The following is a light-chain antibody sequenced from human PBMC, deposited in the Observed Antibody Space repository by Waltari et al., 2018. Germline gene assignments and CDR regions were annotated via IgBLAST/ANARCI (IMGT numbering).Light chain of an antibody. V-gene: IGLV2-23*02. Sequence: QSVLTQPASVSGSPGQSIPISCTGTSSDVGGYNYVSWYQRHPGKAPKVLIFDVSKRRSGVSERFSGSKSGNTASLTISGLQAEDEADYYCCSHAGSGTVWVFGGGTKLTVL. J-gene: IGLJ2*01. CDR3: CSHAGSGTVWV. CDR1: SSDVGGYNY. CDR2: DVS.